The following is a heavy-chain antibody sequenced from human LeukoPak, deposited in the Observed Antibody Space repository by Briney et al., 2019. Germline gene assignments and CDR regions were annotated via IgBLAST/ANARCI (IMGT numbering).Heavy chain of an antibody. CDR1: GLTFRAYP. Sequence: PAGGSLRLSCAASGLTFRAYPISWAPRAPGKGRGWVSAISGSGGSTYYADSVKGRFTISRDNSKNTLYLQMNSLRAEDTAVYYCAKDLSGSYYRDYWGQGTLVTVSS. CDR3: AKDLSGSYYRDY. CDR2: ISGSGGST. D-gene: IGHD1-26*01. V-gene: IGHV3-23*01. J-gene: IGHJ4*02.